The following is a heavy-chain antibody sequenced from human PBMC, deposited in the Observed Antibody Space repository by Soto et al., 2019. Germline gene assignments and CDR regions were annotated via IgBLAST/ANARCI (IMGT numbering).Heavy chain of an antibody. D-gene: IGHD1-26*01. J-gene: IGHJ4*02. V-gene: IGHV1-46*01. CDR1: GYTFTNYY. Sequence: ASVKVSCKASGYTFTNYYIHWVRQAPGQGPEWMGIINPSDGRITYTQKFQGRITMIRDTSTSTVYMELSSLRSEDTAVYYCARVSGRYWTFDYWGQGTQVTVYS. CDR3: ARVSGRYWTFDY. CDR2: INPSDGRI.